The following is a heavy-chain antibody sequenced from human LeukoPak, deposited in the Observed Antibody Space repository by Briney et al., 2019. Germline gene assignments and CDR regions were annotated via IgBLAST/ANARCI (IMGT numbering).Heavy chain of an antibody. J-gene: IGHJ6*02. Sequence: PSETLSLTCAVYGGSFSGYYWSRIRQPPGKELEWIGEINHSGSTNYNPSLKSRVTISVDTSKNQFSLKLSSVTAADTAVYYCARTQVLRYFDWLPWNYYYGMDVWGQGTTVTVSS. V-gene: IGHV4-34*01. D-gene: IGHD3-9*01. CDR2: INHSGST. CDR1: GGSFSGYY. CDR3: ARTQVLRYFDWLPWNYYYGMDV.